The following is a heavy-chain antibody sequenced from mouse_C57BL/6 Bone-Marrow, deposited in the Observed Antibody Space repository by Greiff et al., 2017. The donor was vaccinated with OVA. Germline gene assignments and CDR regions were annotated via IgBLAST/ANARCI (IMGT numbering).Heavy chain of an antibody. CDR3: AREVLRGERDY. Sequence: EVQVVESGGGLVKPGGSLKLSCAASGFTFSSYAMSWVRQTPEKRLEWVATISDGGSYTYYPDNVKGRFTISRDNAKNNLYLQMSHLKSEDTAMYYCAREVLRGERDYWGKGTTLTVSS. CDR1: GFTFSSYA. J-gene: IGHJ2*01. CDR2: ISDGGSYT. D-gene: IGHD1-1*01. V-gene: IGHV5-4*01.